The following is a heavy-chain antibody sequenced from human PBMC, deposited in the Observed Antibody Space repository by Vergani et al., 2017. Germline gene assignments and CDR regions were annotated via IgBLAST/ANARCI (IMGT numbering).Heavy chain of an antibody. Sequence: QVQLQQWGAGLLKPSETLSLTCAVYGGSFSGYYWRWIRQPPGKGLEWIGEINYSGSTNYNPSLKSLVTISVDTYKNQFSLKLSSVTAADTAVYYCARVERSGHDRFDPWGQGTLVTVSS. CDR3: ARVERSGHDRFDP. CDR2: INYSGST. CDR1: GGSFSGYY. V-gene: IGHV4-34*01. D-gene: IGHD3-3*01. J-gene: IGHJ5*02.